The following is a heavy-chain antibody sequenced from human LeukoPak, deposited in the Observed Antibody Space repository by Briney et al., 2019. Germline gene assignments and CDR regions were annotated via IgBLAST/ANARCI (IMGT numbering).Heavy chain of an antibody. CDR1: GFTFSSYS. V-gene: IGHV3-15*01. CDR2: IKSKTDGGTT. Sequence: GGSLRLSCAASGFTFSSYSMNWVRQAPGKGLEWVGRIKSKTDGGTTDYAAPVKGRFTISRDDSKNTLYLQMNSLKTEDTAVYYCTTDGSYYYDSSGYYPDAFDIWGQGTMVTVSS. D-gene: IGHD3-22*01. CDR3: TTDGSYYYDSSGYYPDAFDI. J-gene: IGHJ3*02.